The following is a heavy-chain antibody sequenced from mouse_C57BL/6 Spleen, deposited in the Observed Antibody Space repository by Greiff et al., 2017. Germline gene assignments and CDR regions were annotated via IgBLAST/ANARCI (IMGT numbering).Heavy chain of an antibody. Sequence: ASGYTLTSYWMHWVKQRPGHGLEWIGNINPSNGGPNYNEKLKSKATLTVAKSYSTVYMQLSSLTSEDSAVYYCAREGAGSSPYWYFDVWGTGTTVTVSS. V-gene: IGHV1-53*01. J-gene: IGHJ1*03. CDR2: INPSNGGP. CDR3: AREGAGSSPYWYFDV. CDR1: GYTLTSYW. D-gene: IGHD1-1*01.